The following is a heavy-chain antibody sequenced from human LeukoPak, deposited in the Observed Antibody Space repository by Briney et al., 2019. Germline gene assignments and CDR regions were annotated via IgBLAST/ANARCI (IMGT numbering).Heavy chain of an antibody. D-gene: IGHD1-26*01. CDR1: GGSISSYY. J-gene: IGHJ5*02. Sequence: SETLSHTCTVSGGSISSYYWSWIRQPAGKGLEWIGRIYTSGSTNYNPSLKSRVTMSVDTSKNQFSLKLSSVTAADTAVYYCARDRGLGAHNWFDPWGQGTLVTVSS. CDR3: ARDRGLGAHNWFDP. V-gene: IGHV4-4*07. CDR2: IYTSGST.